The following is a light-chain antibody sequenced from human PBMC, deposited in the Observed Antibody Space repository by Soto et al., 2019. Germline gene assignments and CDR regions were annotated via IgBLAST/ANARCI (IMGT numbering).Light chain of an antibody. CDR1: QNIGDW. V-gene: IGKV1-5*03. Sequence: DIQMTQSPSTLSASVGDRVTIACRASQNIGDWLAWYQQKPGKAPNLLIYKASTLESGVPSRFSGSGSGTEFTLAISRLQPEEFATYYCQQYNDLSTFGGGTKVEI. J-gene: IGKJ4*01. CDR3: QQYNDLST. CDR2: KAS.